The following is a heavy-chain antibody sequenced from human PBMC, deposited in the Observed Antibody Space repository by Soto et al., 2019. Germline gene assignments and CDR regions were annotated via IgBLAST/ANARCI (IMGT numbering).Heavy chain of an antibody. CDR2: ISYDGSNK. J-gene: IGHJ3*02. V-gene: IGHV3-30*03. CDR1: GFTFSSYG. Sequence: GGSLRLSCAASGFTFSSYGMHWVRQAPGKGLEWVAFISYDGSNKYYADSVKGRFTISRDNSKNTLYLQMNSLRAEDTAVYYCASRYFSGGRCYTAFDIWGQGTMVTVS. D-gene: IGHD2-15*01. CDR3: ASRYFSGGRCYTAFDI.